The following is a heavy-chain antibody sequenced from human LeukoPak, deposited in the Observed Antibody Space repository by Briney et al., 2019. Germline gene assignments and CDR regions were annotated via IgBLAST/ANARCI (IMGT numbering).Heavy chain of an antibody. D-gene: IGHD3-10*01. J-gene: IGHJ3*02. CDR2: IYYSGST. Sequence: SETLSLTCTVSGGSISSYYWSWIRQPPGKGLEWIGYIYYSGSTNYNPSLKSRVTISVDTSKNQFSLRLSSVTAADTAVYYCARHAINYYGSGSYCDAFDIWGQGTMVTVSS. CDR1: GGSISSYY. V-gene: IGHV4-59*08. CDR3: ARHAINYYGSGSYCDAFDI.